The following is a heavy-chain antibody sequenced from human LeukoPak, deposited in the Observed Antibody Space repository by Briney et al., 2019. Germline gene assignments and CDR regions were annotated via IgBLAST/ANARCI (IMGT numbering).Heavy chain of an antibody. CDR2: INPKSGGT. V-gene: IGHV1-2*02. Sequence: ASVKVSCKASGYTFTAYYMHWVRQAPGQGLEWMGWINPKSGGTNYAQKFQGRVTMTRDTSISTAYMDMSSLRSDDTAVYYCARNLWFGESSDAFDMWGQGTMVTVSS. D-gene: IGHD3-10*01. CDR3: ARNLWFGESSDAFDM. J-gene: IGHJ3*02. CDR1: GYTFTAYY.